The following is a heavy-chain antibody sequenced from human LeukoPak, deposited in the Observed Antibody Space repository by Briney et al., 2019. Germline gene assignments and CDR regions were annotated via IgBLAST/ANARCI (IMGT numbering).Heavy chain of an antibody. CDR1: GFMFSCYV. D-gene: IGHD3-10*02. CDR2: ILYDRSNK. V-gene: IGHV3-30*04. Sequence: GGALRVSLAGSGFMFSCYVRHWVGQAAGKGLEGVAVILYDRSNKYYADSVKGRFIISRDNSKNTLYLQMNSQRAEDTAVYYCAELGITMIGGVWGKGTTVTISS. J-gene: IGHJ6*04. CDR3: AELGITMIGGV.